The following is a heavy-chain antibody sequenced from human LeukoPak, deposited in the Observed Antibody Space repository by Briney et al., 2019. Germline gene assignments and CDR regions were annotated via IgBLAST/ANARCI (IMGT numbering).Heavy chain of an antibody. Sequence: SETLSLTCTVSGGSISSYYWSWIRQPPGKGLEWIGYIYYSGSTNYNPSLKSRVTISVDTSKNQSSLKLSSVTAADTAVYYCASHYDSSGYYDYWGQGTLVTVSS. D-gene: IGHD3-22*01. CDR3: ASHYDSSGYYDY. CDR2: IYYSGST. J-gene: IGHJ4*02. V-gene: IGHV4-59*08. CDR1: GGSISSYY.